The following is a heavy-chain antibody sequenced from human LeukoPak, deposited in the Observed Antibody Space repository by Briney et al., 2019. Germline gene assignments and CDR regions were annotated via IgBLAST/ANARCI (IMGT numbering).Heavy chain of an antibody. CDR2: IWYGGNNK. D-gene: IGHD1-26*01. CDR1: GFTFSSYA. J-gene: IGHJ3*02. CDR3: AKSGSYQNDAFDM. V-gene: IGHV3-30*04. Sequence: PGGSLRLSCAASGFTFSSYAMHWVRQAPGKGLEWVAVIWYGGNNKYYADSVKGRFTISRDNSKNTLYLQMNSLRAEDTAVYYCAKSGSYQNDAFDMWGQGTMVTVSS.